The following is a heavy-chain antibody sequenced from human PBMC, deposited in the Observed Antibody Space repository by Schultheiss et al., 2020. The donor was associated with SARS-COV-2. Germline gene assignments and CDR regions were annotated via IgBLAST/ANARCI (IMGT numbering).Heavy chain of an antibody. CDR1: GGSISSYY. CDR3: ARANYSSSEYYYYMDV. CDR2: IYYSGST. Sequence: SQTLSLTCTVSGGSISSYYWSWIRQHPGKGLEWIGYIYYSGSTYYNPSLKSRVTISVDTSKNQFSLKLSSVTAADTAVYYCARANYSSSEYYYYMDVWGKGTTVTVSS. V-gene: IGHV4-59*01. D-gene: IGHD6-6*01. J-gene: IGHJ6*03.